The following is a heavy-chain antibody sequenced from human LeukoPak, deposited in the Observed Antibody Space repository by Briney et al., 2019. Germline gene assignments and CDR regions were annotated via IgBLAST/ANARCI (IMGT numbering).Heavy chain of an antibody. V-gene: IGHV3-21*01. CDR1: GFTFSSYS. D-gene: IGHD6-13*01. CDR2: ISSSSSYI. Sequence: GGSLRLSCAASGFTFSSYSMNWVRQAPGKGLEWVSSISSSSSYIYYADSVKGRFTISRDNAKNSLYLQMNSLRAEDTAVYYCARDGKQQLALDYWGQGTLVTVSS. CDR3: ARDGKQQLALDY. J-gene: IGHJ4*02.